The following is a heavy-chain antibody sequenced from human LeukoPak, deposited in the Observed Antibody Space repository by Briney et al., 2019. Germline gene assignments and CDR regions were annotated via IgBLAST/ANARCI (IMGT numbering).Heavy chain of an antibody. V-gene: IGHV3-43*02. Sequence: GGSLRLSCVASGLPIADFAMHWVRQAPGKGLEWVSLISGDGVSTFYADSVKGRFSISRDNSTNSLSLEMNSLRTEDTAMYYCARESGKFDYWGQGTLVAVSS. CDR2: ISGDGVST. J-gene: IGHJ4*02. CDR1: GLPIADFA. CDR3: ARESGKFDY.